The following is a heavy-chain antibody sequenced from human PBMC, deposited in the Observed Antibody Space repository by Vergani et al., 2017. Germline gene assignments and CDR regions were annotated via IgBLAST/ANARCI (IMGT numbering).Heavy chain of an antibody. Sequence: QVQLQESGPGLVKPSEPLSLTCSVSGYSISRGYYWGWIRPPPGKGLEWIATVFLSGSAYYNPSLRRRVTISVETSKNQFSLRLTTLTAADTAVYYCARQFWVAQGVGAFETWGRGTEVSVSS. V-gene: IGHV4-38-2*02. CDR3: ARQFWVAQGVGAFET. CDR1: GYSISRGYY. J-gene: IGHJ3*02. D-gene: IGHD2-15*01. CDR2: VFLSGSA.